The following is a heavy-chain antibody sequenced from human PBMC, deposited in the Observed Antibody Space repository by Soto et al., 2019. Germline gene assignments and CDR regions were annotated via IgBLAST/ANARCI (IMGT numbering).Heavy chain of an antibody. J-gene: IGHJ6*02. D-gene: IGHD2-15*01. CDR1: GFTFSSYG. CDR3: AKNQFASVSPGWGSWAYYYYGMDV. CDR2: ISYDGSNK. Sequence: QVQLVESGGGVVQPGRSLRLSCAASGFTFSSYGMHWVRQAPGKGLEWVAVISYDGSNKYYADSVKGRFTISRDNSKNTLYLQMNSLRAEDTAVYYCAKNQFASVSPGWGSWAYYYYGMDVWGQGTTVTVSS. V-gene: IGHV3-30*18.